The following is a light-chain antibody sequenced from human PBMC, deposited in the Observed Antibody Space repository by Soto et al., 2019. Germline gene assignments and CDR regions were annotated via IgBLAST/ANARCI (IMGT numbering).Light chain of an antibody. J-gene: IGKJ2*01. V-gene: IGKV3-20*01. Sequence: EIVLPQSPGTLSLSPGERATLSCRASQSVSSSYLAWYQQKPGQAPRLLIYGASSRATGIPDRFSGSGSGTAFTLTISILEPEDFAVYYCQQYGSSRTFGQGTKLESK. CDR2: GAS. CDR1: QSVSSSY. CDR3: QQYGSSRT.